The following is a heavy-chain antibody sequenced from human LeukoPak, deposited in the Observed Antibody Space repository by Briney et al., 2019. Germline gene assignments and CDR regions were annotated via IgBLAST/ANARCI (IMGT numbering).Heavy chain of an antibody. D-gene: IGHD2-15*01. CDR2: IWYDGSNK. Sequence: PGGSLRLSCAASVFTFSSYSMSWVRQAPGKGLEWVAVIWYDGSNKYYADSVKGRFTISRDNSRNTLFLQMNSLRAEDTAVYYCATDRATQYFDYWGQGTLVSVSS. V-gene: IGHV3-33*08. CDR3: ATDRATQYFDY. J-gene: IGHJ4*02. CDR1: VFTFSSYS.